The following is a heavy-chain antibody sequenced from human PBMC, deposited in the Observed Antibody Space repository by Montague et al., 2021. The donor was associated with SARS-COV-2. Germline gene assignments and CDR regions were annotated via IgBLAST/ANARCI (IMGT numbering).Heavy chain of an antibody. Sequence: SETLSLTCSVSGGSMSSSSSYWGWIRQPPGMGLEWIGSIYYSGSTYYXXXLKSRITISVDTSKNQFSLRLTSVTAADTAVYYCARDIRIPMLIVIQGYGMDVWGQGTTVTVSS. CDR2: IYYSGST. CDR1: GGSMSSSSSY. J-gene: IGHJ6*02. V-gene: IGHV4-39*07. D-gene: IGHD3-22*01. CDR3: ARDIRIPMLIVIQGYGMDV.